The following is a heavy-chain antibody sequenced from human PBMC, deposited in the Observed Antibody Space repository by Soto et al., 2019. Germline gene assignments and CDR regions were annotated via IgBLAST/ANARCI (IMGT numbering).Heavy chain of an antibody. CDR1: GGSFSGYY. Sequence: SETLSLTCAVYGGSFSGYYWSWIRQPPGKGLEWIGEINHSGSTNYNPSLKSRVTISVDTSKNQFSLKLSSVTAADTAVYYCARGRYSSGWRRYDYWGQGTLVTVSS. J-gene: IGHJ4*02. CDR3: ARGRYSSGWRRYDY. CDR2: INHSGST. D-gene: IGHD6-19*01. V-gene: IGHV4-34*01.